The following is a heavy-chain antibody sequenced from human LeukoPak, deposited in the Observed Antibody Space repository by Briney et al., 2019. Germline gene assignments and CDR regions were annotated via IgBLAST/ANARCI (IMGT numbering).Heavy chain of an antibody. D-gene: IGHD1-7*01. CDR2: INHSGST. J-gene: IGHJ2*01. V-gene: IGHV4-34*01. CDR1: GGSFSGYY. CDR3: ARAAVPDNWNYLWYFDL. Sequence: SETPSLTCAVYGGSFSGYYWSWIRQPPGKGLEWIGEINHSGSTNYNPSLKSRVTISIDTSKNQFSLKLTSVTAADTAVYYCARAAVPDNWNYLWYFDLWGRGTLVTVSS.